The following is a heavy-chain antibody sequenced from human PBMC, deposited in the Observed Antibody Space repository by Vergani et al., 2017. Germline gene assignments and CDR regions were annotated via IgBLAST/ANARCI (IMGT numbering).Heavy chain of an antibody. D-gene: IGHD6-13*01. CDR1: GFTFSSYA. V-gene: IGHV3-23*01. CDR2: ISGSGGST. J-gene: IGHJ6*02. Sequence: EVQLLESGGGLVQPGGSLRLSCAASGFTFSSYAMSWVRQAPGKGLEWVSAISGSGGSTYYADSVKGRFTISRDNSKNTLYLQMNSLRAEDTAVYYCAKYKESSYYYYYGMDVWGQGTTVTVSS. CDR3: AKYKESSYYYYYGMDV.